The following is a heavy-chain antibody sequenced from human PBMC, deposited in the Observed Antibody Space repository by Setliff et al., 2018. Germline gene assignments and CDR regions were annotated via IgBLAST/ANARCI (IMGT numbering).Heavy chain of an antibody. Sequence: VASVKVSCKASGYTFTGYYMHWVRQAPGQGLEWMGWINPNSGGTNYAQKFQGWVTMTRDTSISTAYMELSRLRSDDTAVYYCARGRITIFGVTPPFDPWGQGTLVTVSS. CDR2: INPNSGGT. CDR1: GYTFTGYY. J-gene: IGHJ5*02. CDR3: ARGRITIFGVTPPFDP. V-gene: IGHV1-2*04. D-gene: IGHD3-3*01.